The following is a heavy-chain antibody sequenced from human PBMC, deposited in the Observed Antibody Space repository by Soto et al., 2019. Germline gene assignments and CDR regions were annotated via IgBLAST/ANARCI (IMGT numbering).Heavy chain of an antibody. D-gene: IGHD6-25*01. Sequence: EGQLVESGGGLAQTGGSLKLSCGVSGFSISGFALHWVRQTPGKGLEWIGRIRSKASNYATAYGASAKGRFTISRDDAKNTAYLQMNSLKIEDTAVYYCTRRRYFYFGLDVWGQGTTVTVSS. CDR2: IRSKASNYAT. V-gene: IGHV3-73*02. J-gene: IGHJ6*02. CDR1: GFSISGFA. CDR3: TRRRYFYFGLDV.